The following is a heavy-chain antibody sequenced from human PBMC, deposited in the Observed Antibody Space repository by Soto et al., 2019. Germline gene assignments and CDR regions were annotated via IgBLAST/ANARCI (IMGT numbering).Heavy chain of an antibody. D-gene: IGHD3-10*01. Sequence: PSQTLSLTCTISGDRVSSNSATWNWIRQSPSRGLEWLGRTYYRSKWYYDYAVSVKSRVSIDPDTAKNQLSLQLKSVTPEDTAVYYCARALSGSYYIFDYWGQGTSVTVSS. CDR1: GDRVSSNSAT. CDR3: ARALSGSYYIFDY. CDR2: TYYRSKWYY. J-gene: IGHJ4*02. V-gene: IGHV6-1*01.